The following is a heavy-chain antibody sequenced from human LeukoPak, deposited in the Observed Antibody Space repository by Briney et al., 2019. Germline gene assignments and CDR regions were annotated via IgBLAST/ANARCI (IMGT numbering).Heavy chain of an antibody. J-gene: IGHJ5*02. CDR3: ARLINMVRGVIIIGWFDP. V-gene: IGHV3-48*01. D-gene: IGHD3-10*01. CDR1: GFNFSIYS. CDR2: ITRSSTTI. Sequence: PGGSLRLSCAASGFNFSIYSMNWVRQAPGKGLEWVSYITRSSTTIYYADSVKGRFTISRDNAKNSLYLQMNSLRVEDTAIYYCARLINMVRGVIIIGWFDPWGQGTLVTVSS.